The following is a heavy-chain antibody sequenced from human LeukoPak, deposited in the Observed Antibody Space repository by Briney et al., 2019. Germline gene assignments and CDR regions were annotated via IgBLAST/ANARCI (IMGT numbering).Heavy chain of an antibody. CDR2: MSSSGNN. J-gene: IGHJ4*02. CDR1: GDSISYFY. D-gene: IGHD6-13*01. Sequence: PSETLSLTCSVSGDSISYFYWSWIRQAAGKGLEWIGRMSSSGNNDYNASLKSRVTMSVDTSKNQLSLKVISVTAADTAVYYCGREVVAAAGTVDYWGQGTLVTVSS. V-gene: IGHV4-4*07. CDR3: GREVVAAAGTVDY.